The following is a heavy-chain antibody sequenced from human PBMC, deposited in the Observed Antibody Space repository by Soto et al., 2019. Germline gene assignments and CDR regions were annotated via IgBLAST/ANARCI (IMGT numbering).Heavy chain of an antibody. CDR3: AIARYGAHAFHP. CDR2: ISSSGGHT. Sequence: GGSLRLSCAGSGFTFSDFYMYWIRQTPSKGLEWVSSISSSGGHTNYRDSVKGRFTISRDNARKSLYLQMDSLTAEDTAVYYCAIARYGAHAFHPWCQRPQVTLSS. V-gene: IGHV3-11*06. CDR1: GFTFSDFY. D-gene: IGHD4-17*01. J-gene: IGHJ5*02.